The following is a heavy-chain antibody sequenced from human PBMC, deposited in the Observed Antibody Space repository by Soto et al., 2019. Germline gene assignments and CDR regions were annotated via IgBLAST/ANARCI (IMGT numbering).Heavy chain of an antibody. V-gene: IGHV3-23*01. Sequence: EVQLLESGGALVQPGGSLRLSCSTSGFTFSSHALIWVRQVPGKGLEWVSVISGSGGSTDYADSVKGRFTISRDNSKNTLYLQMNSLRAEDAAVYYCARDRATCSSGTSGSCNSLRYTYYFYGMDVWGQGTMVTVSS. CDR1: GFTFSSHA. CDR2: ISGSGGST. J-gene: IGHJ6*02. CDR3: ARDRATCSSGTSGSCNSLRYTYYFYGMDV. D-gene: IGHD6-19*01.